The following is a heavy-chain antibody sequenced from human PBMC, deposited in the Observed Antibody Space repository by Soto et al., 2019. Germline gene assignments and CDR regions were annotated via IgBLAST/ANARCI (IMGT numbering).Heavy chain of an antibody. D-gene: IGHD6-13*01. CDR2: IIPILGIA. J-gene: IGHJ4*02. Sequence: QVQLVQSGAEVKKPWSSVKVYCKASGGTFSSYTISWVRQAPGQGLEWMGRIIPILGIANYAQKFQGRVTITADKSTSKAYMELSSLRAEDTAVYYCARDVSPTAAAGTIDYWGQGTLVTVAS. CDR3: ARDVSPTAAAGTIDY. CDR1: GGTFSSYT. V-gene: IGHV1-69*08.